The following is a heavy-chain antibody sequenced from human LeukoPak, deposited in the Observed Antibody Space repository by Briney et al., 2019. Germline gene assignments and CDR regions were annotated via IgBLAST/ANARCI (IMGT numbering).Heavy chain of an antibody. CDR2: IIPVLGIG. J-gene: IGHJ6*02. CDR1: GGTFSSYG. Sequence: SVKVSCKASGGTFSSYGISWVRQAPGQGLEWMGRIIPVLGIGNYAQKFQGRVTITADKSTSTAYMEVSGLRSVDTAVYYCASQVGGYNSYHMDVWGQGTTVTV. CDR3: ASQVGGYNSYHMDV. D-gene: IGHD5-24*01. V-gene: IGHV1-69*04.